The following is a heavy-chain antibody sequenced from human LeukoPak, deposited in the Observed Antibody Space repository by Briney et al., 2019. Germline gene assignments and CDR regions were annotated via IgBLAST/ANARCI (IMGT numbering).Heavy chain of an antibody. D-gene: IGHD2-2*01. V-gene: IGHV4-34*01. CDR1: GGSFSGYY. CDR2: IYHSGST. J-gene: IGHJ4*02. Sequence: SETLSLTCAVYGGSFSGYYWSWIRQPPGKGLEWIGYIYHSGSTYYNPSLKSRVTISVDRSKNQFSLKLSSVTAADTAVYYCASYLNAPNYYFDYWGQGTLVTVSS. CDR3: ASYLNAPNYYFDY.